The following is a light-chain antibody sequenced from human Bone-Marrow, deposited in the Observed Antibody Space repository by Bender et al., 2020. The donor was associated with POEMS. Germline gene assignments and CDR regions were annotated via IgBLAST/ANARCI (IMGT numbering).Light chain of an antibody. CDR2: QDT. CDR3: QAWDTYSVM. V-gene: IGLV3-1*01. J-gene: IGLJ3*02. CDR1: DLGDKY. Sequence: SYEVTQPPSVSVSPGQTASITCSGDDLGDKYVAWYQQKPGQSPVLVIYQDTKRPSGIPERFSGSNSGNTATLTISGTQAMDGADYYCQAWDTYSVMFGGGTKLTVL.